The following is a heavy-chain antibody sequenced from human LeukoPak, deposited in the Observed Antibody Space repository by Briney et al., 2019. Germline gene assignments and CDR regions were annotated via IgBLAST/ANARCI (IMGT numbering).Heavy chain of an antibody. CDR3: AGGYSGSYYYIMDY. D-gene: IGHD1-26*01. CDR1: GGSISSYY. Sequence: SETLSLTCTVSGGSISSYYWSWIRQPPGKGQEWIGYIYYSGSTNYNPSLKSRVTISVDTSKNQFSLKLSSVTAADTAVYYCAGGYSGSYYYIMDYWGQGTLVTVSS. J-gene: IGHJ4*02. V-gene: IGHV4-59*01. CDR2: IYYSGST.